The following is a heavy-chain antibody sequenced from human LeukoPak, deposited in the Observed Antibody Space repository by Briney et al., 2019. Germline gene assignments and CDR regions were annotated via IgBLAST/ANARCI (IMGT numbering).Heavy chain of an antibody. CDR2: IYYSGST. Sequence: PSETLSLTCTVSGGSISSYYWSWVRQPPGKGLEWIGYIYYSGSTNYNPSLKSRVTISVDTSKNQFSLKLSSVTAADTAVYYCARGHYYDTPLDYWGQGTLVTVSS. CDR1: GGSISSYY. V-gene: IGHV4-59*12. D-gene: IGHD3-22*01. CDR3: ARGHYYDTPLDY. J-gene: IGHJ4*02.